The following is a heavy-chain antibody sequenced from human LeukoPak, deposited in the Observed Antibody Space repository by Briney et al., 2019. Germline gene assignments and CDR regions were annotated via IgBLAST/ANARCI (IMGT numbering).Heavy chain of an antibody. V-gene: IGHV3-23*01. CDR1: GFTFSSYA. Sequence: PGGSLRLSCAASGFTFSSYAMSWVRQAPGKGLEWVSAISGSGGNTYYADSVKGRFTISRDNSKNTLYLQMNSLRAEDTAVYYCAKDRANYYGSGSNFDYWGQGTLVTVSS. CDR3: AKDRANYYGSGSNFDY. CDR2: ISGSGGNT. J-gene: IGHJ4*02. D-gene: IGHD3-10*01.